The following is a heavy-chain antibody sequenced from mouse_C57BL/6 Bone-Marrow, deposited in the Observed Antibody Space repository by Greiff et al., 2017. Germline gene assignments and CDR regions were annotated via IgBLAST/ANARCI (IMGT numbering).Heavy chain of an antibody. D-gene: IGHD1-1*01. Sequence: EVQLVESGGDLVKPGGSLKLSCAASGFTFSSYGMSWVRQTPDKRLEWVATISSGGSYTYYPDSVKGRFTISRDNAKNTLYLQMGSLKSEDTDMYYYARHGHYYYGSSHYYAMDYWGQGTSVTVSS. CDR3: ARHGHYYYGSSHYYAMDY. V-gene: IGHV5-6*01. CDR1: GFTFSSYG. CDR2: ISSGGSYT. J-gene: IGHJ4*01.